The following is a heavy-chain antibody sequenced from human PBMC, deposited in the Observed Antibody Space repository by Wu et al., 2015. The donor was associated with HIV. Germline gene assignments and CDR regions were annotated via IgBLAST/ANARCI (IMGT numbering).Heavy chain of an antibody. J-gene: IGHJ3*02. V-gene: IGHV1-2*06. CDR3: ARDSAYGDHAFDI. Sequence: QVQLVQSGAEVKKPGASLKVSCKASGYNFRGYYIHWVRQAPGQGLEWMGRINPNDGGTHYAQKFQGRVTMTRDTSISTAYMELSRLKSDDTAVYYCARDSAYGDHAFDIWGQGTMVTVSS. CDR1: GYNFRGYY. D-gene: IGHD4-17*01. CDR2: INPNDGGT.